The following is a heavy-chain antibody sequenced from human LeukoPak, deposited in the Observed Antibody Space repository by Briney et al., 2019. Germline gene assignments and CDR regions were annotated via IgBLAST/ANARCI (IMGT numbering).Heavy chain of an antibody. Sequence: PGGSLRLSCAASGFTFSSYWMHWVRQAPGKGLVWVSRINSDGSATSHADSVKGRFTISRDNAKNSLFLQMNSLRAEDTATYYCARGEFGDYYYFYMDVWGKGTTVTVSS. CDR2: INSDGSAT. CDR3: ARGEFGDYYYFYMDV. CDR1: GFTFSSYW. J-gene: IGHJ6*03. D-gene: IGHD2/OR15-2a*01. V-gene: IGHV3-74*01.